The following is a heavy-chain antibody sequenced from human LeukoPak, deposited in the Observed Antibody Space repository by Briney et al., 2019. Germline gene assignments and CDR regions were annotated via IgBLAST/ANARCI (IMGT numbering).Heavy chain of an antibody. CDR1: GGSISSSSYY. V-gene: IGHV4-39*01. Sequence: SETLSLTCTVSGGSISSSSYYWGWIRQPPGKGLEWIGSIYYSGSTYYNPSLKSRVTISVDTSKNQFSLKLSSVTAADTAVYYCAGINPDYYDFWSGYYHWGQGTLVTVSS. CDR2: IYYSGST. J-gene: IGHJ5*02. D-gene: IGHD3-3*01. CDR3: AGINPDYYDFWSGYYH.